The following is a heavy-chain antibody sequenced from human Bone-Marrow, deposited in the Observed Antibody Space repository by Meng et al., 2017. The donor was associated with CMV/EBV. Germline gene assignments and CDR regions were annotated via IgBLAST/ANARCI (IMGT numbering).Heavy chain of an antibody. J-gene: IGHJ4*02. V-gene: IGHV3-30*02. CDR3: AKDRGGSGSYEVDY. CDR1: GFTFNSYG. CDR2: IRYDGSNK. Sequence: GGSLRLSCAASGFTFNSYGIHWVRQAPGKGLEWVAFIRYDGSNKYYADSVKGRFTISRDNSKNTLYLQMNSLRAEDTAVYYCAKDRGGSGSYEVDYWGQGTLVTVS. D-gene: IGHD3-10*01.